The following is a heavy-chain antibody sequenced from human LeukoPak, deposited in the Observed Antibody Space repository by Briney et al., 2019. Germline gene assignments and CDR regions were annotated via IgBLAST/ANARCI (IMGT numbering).Heavy chain of an antibody. Sequence: ASVKVSCKACGYTFTSYYMHWVRQAAGRGLDWMGIINPSGGWTSYAQKFQGRVTITRDMSTSTDYMELSSLISEDTAVYYCARCARGQYSSSQQYYYYYMDVWGKGTTVTISS. CDR1: GYTFTSYY. J-gene: IGHJ6*03. V-gene: IGHV1-46*01. CDR3: ARCARGQYSSSQQYYYYYMDV. CDR2: INPSGGWT. D-gene: IGHD6-13*01.